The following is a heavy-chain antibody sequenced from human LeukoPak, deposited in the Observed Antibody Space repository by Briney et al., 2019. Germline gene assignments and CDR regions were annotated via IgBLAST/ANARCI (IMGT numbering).Heavy chain of an antibody. J-gene: IGHJ4*02. V-gene: IGHV1-18*01. Sequence: ASVKVSCKASGYTFTNYGISWVRQAPGQGLEWMGWISTYNGNTNYAQKLQGRVTMTTDTSTSTAYMELRSLRSDDTAVYYCAKEGGQQLGTYYFDYWGQGTLVTVSS. D-gene: IGHD6-13*01. CDR2: ISTYNGNT. CDR3: AKEGGQQLGTYYFDY. CDR1: GYTFTNYG.